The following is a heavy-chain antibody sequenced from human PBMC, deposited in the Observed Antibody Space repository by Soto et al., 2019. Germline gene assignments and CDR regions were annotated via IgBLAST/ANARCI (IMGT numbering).Heavy chain of an antibody. V-gene: IGHV3-33*01. CDR1: GFTFSNYD. CDR3: ASDLVGASDSYGLDV. Sequence: GGSLRLSCAASGFTFSNYDMHWVRQAPGKGLEWVAIIWHDGNNKYYADSVRGRFIISRDNSKNRLYLQMNSLRAEDTAVYYCASDLVGASDSYGLDVWGQGTPVTVSS. J-gene: IGHJ6*02. D-gene: IGHD1-26*01. CDR2: IWHDGNNK.